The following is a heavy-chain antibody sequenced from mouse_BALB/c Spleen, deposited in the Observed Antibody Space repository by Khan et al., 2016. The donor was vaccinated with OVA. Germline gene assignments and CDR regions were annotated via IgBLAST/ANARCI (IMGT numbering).Heavy chain of an antibody. D-gene: IGHD1-1*01. Sequence: EVQLQESGPGLVKPSQSLSLTCTVTGYSITSDYAWNWIRQFPGNKLEWMGYISYSGDTAYNPSLKSRISITRDTSKNQFFLQLNSVTTEDTATYYCASMFLSSYGSNFDGYYFDYWGQGTTLTVSS. CDR2: ISYSGDT. J-gene: IGHJ2*01. CDR1: GYSITSDYA. CDR3: ASMFLSSYGSNFDGYYFDY. V-gene: IGHV3-2*02.